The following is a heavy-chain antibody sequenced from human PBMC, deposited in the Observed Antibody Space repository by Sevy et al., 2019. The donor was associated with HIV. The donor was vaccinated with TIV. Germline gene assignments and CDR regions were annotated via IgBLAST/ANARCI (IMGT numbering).Heavy chain of an antibody. CDR3: SMEDGYNYFDY. CDR2: IKSETDGGTT. V-gene: IGHV3-15*07. D-gene: IGHD5-12*01. Sequence: GGSLRLSCAASGFTLNKAWMNWDRQAPGKGLEWVGRIKSETDGGTTDDAEPVKGRFSISRDDSKNTLYLQMNSLKIEDTAVYYCSMEDGYNYFDYWGQGALVTVSS. CDR1: GFTLNKAW. J-gene: IGHJ4*02.